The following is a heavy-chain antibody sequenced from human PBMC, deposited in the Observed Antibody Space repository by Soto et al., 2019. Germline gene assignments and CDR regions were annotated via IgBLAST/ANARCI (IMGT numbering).Heavy chain of an antibody. CDR3: AKVIVLGASTLEN. J-gene: IGHJ1*01. CDR1: GFMFNHYA. CDR2: ISGSTGTT. V-gene: IGHV3-23*01. Sequence: EQVLESGGGLVQPGGSLRLSCEASGFMFNHYAMAWVRQTPGKGLEWVSVISGSTGTTYYADSVKGRFTISRDNSKNTVYLQMNSLRVEDSALYSCAKVIVLGASTLENWGPGTRVTVSS. D-gene: IGHD6-6*01.